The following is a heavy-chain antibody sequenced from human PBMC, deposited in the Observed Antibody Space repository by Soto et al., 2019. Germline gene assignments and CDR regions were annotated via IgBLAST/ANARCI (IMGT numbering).Heavy chain of an antibody. D-gene: IGHD6-13*01. J-gene: IGHJ4*02. CDR1: GAPISTYS. CDR3: AGGAAADYFDY. CDR2: IHTSGRT. Sequence: QVQLQESGPGLVKASETLSLTCAVSGAPISTYSWGGFGHPAGRGLEWIGRIHTSGRTLYNPSLQSRVTMSVGTSKIHFSLNLRSVSAADTAVYYCAGGAAADYFDYWGQGTLVTVSS. V-gene: IGHV4-4*07.